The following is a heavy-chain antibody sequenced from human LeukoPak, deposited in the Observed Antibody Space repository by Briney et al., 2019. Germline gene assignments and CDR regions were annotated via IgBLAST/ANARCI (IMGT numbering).Heavy chain of an antibody. D-gene: IGHD3-22*01. CDR1: GGTFSSYA. V-gene: IGHV1-18*01. J-gene: IGHJ4*02. CDR2: ISVYTGNT. CDR3: ARDYYDSSGYFDY. Sequence: ASVKVSCKASGGTFSSYAISWVRQAPGQGLEWMGWISVYTGNTNYAQKFQGRVTMTTDTSTSTAYMELRSLRSDDTAVYYCARDYYDSSGYFDYWGQGTLVTVSS.